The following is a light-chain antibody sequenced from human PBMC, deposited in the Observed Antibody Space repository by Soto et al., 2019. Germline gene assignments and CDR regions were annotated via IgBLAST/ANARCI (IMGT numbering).Light chain of an antibody. CDR3: QQYMSSVT. CDR1: QSISSW. Sequence: DIQMTQSPSTLSASVGDRVTITCRASQSISSWLAWYQQKPGTAPKLLIYTASTLESGVPSRFSGSGSGTEFTLTISSLQPDDFATYYCQQYMSSVTFGQGTKVEIK. CDR2: TAS. J-gene: IGKJ1*01. V-gene: IGKV1-5*03.